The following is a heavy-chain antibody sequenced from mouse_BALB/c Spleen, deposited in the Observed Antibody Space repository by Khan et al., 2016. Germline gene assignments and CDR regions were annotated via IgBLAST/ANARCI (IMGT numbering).Heavy chain of an antibody. V-gene: IGHV3-8*02. CDR3: ASYDSSGSFFDD. J-gene: IGHJ2*01. CDR1: GDSITSGY. Sequence: LQLEESGPSLVKPSQTLSLTCSVTGDSITSGYWNWIRKFPGNKLEYMGYISYSGSTYYNPSLKSRISITRDTSKNQYYLQLNSVTTEDTATYYCASYDSSGSFFDDWGQGTTLTVSS. CDR2: ISYSGST. D-gene: IGHD3-2*01.